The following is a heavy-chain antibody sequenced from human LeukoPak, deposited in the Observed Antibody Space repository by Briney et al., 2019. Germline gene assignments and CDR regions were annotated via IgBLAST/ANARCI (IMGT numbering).Heavy chain of an antibody. CDR3: ARGITMIVGDAFDI. V-gene: IGHV1-2*04. CDR1: GYTFTGYY. Sequence: EASVKVSCKASGYTFTGYYMHWVRQAPGQGLEWMGWINPNSGGTNYAQKFQGWVTMTRDTSISTAYMELSRLRSDDTAVYYCARGITMIVGDAFDIWGQGTMVTVSS. D-gene: IGHD3-22*01. J-gene: IGHJ3*02. CDR2: INPNSGGT.